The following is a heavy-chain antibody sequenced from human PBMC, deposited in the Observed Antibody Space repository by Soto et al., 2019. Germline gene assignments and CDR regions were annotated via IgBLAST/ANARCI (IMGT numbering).Heavy chain of an antibody. D-gene: IGHD3-9*01. CDR2: ISWNSGSI. CDR3: AKADLRYFKGPMDV. Sequence: GGSLRFSCAASGFTFDDHAMHWVRQAPGKGLEWVSGISWNSGSIGYADSVKGRFTISRDNAKNSLYLQMNSLRAEDTALYYCAKADLRYFKGPMDVWGKGTTVTVSS. J-gene: IGHJ6*03. CDR1: GFTFDDHA. V-gene: IGHV3-9*01.